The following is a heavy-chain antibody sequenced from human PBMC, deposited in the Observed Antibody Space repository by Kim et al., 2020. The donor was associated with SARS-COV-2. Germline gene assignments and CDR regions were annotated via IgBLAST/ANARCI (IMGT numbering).Heavy chain of an antibody. CDR2: INPSGGST. CDR1: GYTFTSYY. D-gene: IGHD6-19*01. CDR3: AREPPRIAVAGYFFYYGMDV. V-gene: IGHV1-46*01. J-gene: IGHJ6*02. Sequence: ASVKVSCKASGYTFTSYYMHWVRQAPGQGLEWMGIINPSGGSTSYAQKFQGRVTMTRDTSTSTVYMELSSLRSEDTAVYYCAREPPRIAVAGYFFYYGMDVWGQGTAVTVSS.